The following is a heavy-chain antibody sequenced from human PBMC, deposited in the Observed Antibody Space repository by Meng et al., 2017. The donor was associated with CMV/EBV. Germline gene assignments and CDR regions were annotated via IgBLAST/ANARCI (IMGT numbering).Heavy chain of an antibody. V-gene: IGHV3-30*02. D-gene: IGHD3-16*01. CDR3: AKGDGI. J-gene: IGHJ4*02. CDR2: IRYDGSSK. CDR1: GFTFSSYG. Sequence: GESLKISCAASGFTFSSYGMHWVRQPPGKGLEWVAFIRYDGSSKYYAGSVKGRFTISRDNSKNTLYLQMNSLRGEDTAVYYCAKGDGIWGQGTLVTVSS.